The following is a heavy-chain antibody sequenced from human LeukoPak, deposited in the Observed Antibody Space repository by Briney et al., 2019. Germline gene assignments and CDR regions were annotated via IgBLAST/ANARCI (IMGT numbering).Heavy chain of an antibody. CDR3: ARDGRAAVYTWFDP. Sequence: GGSLRLSCAASGFTFSSYSMNWVRQAPGKGLEWVSSISSSSSYIYYADSVKGRFTISRDNAKNSLYLQMNSLRAEDTAVYYCARDGRAAVYTWFDPWGQGTLVTVS. J-gene: IGHJ5*02. V-gene: IGHV3-21*01. CDR1: GFTFSSYS. D-gene: IGHD6-25*01. CDR2: ISSSSSYI.